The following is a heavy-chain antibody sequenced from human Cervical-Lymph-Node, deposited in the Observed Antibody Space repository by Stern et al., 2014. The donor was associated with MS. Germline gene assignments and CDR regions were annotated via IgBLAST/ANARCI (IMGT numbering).Heavy chain of an antibody. V-gene: IGHV5-51*01. Sequence: EVQLVKSGAEVKKPGESLTISCKGFGYSFNIYWIAWVRQRPGKGLEWMGIIYPDDSDTGYSPSFQGQVTFSVDKSISTAYLQWSSLKPSDTATYFCARRGMDVWGQGTSVTVSS. CDR2: IYPDDSDT. CDR1: GYSFNIYW. J-gene: IGHJ6*02. CDR3: ARRGMDV.